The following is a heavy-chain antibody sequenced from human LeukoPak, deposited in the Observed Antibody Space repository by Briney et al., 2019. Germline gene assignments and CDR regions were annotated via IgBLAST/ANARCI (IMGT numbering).Heavy chain of an antibody. CDR3: ARDAGLELTCRDAFDI. D-gene: IGHD1-7*01. CDR2: IYYSGST. V-gene: IGHV4-39*07. J-gene: IGHJ3*02. Sequence: SETLSLTCTVSGGSISSSSYYWGWIRQPPGKGLEWIGSIYYSGSTYYNPSLKSRITISVDTSKNQFSLKLSSVTAADTDVYYCARDAGLELTCRDAFDIWGQGTMVTVSS. CDR1: GGSISSSSYY.